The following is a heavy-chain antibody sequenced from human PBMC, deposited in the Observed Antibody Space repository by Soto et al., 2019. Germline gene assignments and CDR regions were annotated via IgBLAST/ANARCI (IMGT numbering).Heavy chain of an antibody. Sequence: GGSLRLSCAASGFTFSSYAMSWVRQAPGKGLEWVSAISGSGGSTYYADSVKGRFTISRDNSKNTLYLQMNSLRAEDTAVYYCAKPLVVPAAMWVTHYYYYYGMDVWGQGTTVTVSS. J-gene: IGHJ6*02. CDR1: GFTFSSYA. CDR3: AKPLVVPAAMWVTHYYYYYGMDV. CDR2: ISGSGGST. V-gene: IGHV3-23*01. D-gene: IGHD2-2*01.